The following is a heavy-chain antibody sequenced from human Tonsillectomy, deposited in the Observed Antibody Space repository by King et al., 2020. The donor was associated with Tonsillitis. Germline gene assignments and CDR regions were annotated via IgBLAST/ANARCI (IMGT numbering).Heavy chain of an antibody. V-gene: IGHV4-39*07. J-gene: IGHJ5*02. CDR1: GGSISSSSYY. D-gene: IGHD1-26*01. CDR2: IYYSGST. CDR3: ARDKGIVGATRFEP. Sequence: QLQESGPGLVKPSETLSLTCTVSGGSISSSSYYWGWIRQPPGRVLEWIGSIYYSGSTYYNPSLKSRVTISVDTTKNQFSLKLSSVTAADTAVYYCARDKGIVGATRFEPWGQGTLVTVSS.